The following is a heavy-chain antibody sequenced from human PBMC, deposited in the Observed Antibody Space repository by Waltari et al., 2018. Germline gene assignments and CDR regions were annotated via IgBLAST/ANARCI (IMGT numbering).Heavy chain of an antibody. CDR1: GGSTSGFY. CDR2: IYYTGST. Sequence: QVQLQESGPSLLKPSETLSLICTVSGGSTSGFYWSWVRQPPGKGLDWIGYIYYTGSTKFNPSLKSRVTMSVDTSKHQFSLKRSSVSAADTAFYYCARGGGGDWEWFDPWGQGTLVTVSS. CDR3: ARGGGGDWEWFDP. J-gene: IGHJ5*02. D-gene: IGHD2-21*02. V-gene: IGHV4-59*01.